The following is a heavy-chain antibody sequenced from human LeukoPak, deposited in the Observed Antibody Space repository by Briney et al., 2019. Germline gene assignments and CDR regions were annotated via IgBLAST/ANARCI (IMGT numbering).Heavy chain of an antibody. CDR3: ARLFGGVTTFDY. D-gene: IGHD2-8*02. CDR1: GFTFSSYA. Sequence: PGGSLRLSCAASGFTFSSYAMHWVRQAPGKGLEWVAVISYDGSNKYYADSVKGRFTISRDNSKNTLYLQMNSLRAEDTAVYYCARLFGGVTTFDYWGQGALVTVSS. CDR2: ISYDGSNK. J-gene: IGHJ4*02. V-gene: IGHV3-30*04.